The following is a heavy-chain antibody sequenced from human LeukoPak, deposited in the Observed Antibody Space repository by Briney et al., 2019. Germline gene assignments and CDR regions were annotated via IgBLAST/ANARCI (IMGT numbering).Heavy chain of an antibody. CDR1: GFTFSSYA. D-gene: IGHD6-19*01. J-gene: IGHJ4*02. Sequence: GGSLRPPCAASGFTFSSYAMSWVRQAPGKGPEWVANIKQDGSEIYYVDSVKGRFTISRDNAKNSLYLQMNSLRAEDSAVYYCVRDMRGGWKFDYWGQGTLVTVSS. CDR3: VRDMRGGWKFDY. CDR2: IKQDGSEI. V-gene: IGHV3-7*03.